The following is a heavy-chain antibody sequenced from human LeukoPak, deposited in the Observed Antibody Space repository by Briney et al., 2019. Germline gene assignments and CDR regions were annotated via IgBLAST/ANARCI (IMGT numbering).Heavy chain of an antibody. D-gene: IGHD6-19*01. Sequence: ASVKVSCKASGYTFNAYTIHWVRQVPGQRFEWMGWIDADNGDTAYSQNLQGRVTITRDTSARTVYMELTSLRSEDTAAYYCARGSTSDWPLDHWGQGTLLTISP. J-gene: IGHJ4*02. CDR1: GYTFNAYT. CDR3: ARGSTSDWPLDH. V-gene: IGHV1-3*01. CDR2: IDADNGDT.